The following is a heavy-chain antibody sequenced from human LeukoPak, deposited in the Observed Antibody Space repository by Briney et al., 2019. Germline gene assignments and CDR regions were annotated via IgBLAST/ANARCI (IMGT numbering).Heavy chain of an antibody. Sequence: SQTLSLTCAISGDSVSGTSAGWNWIRQSPSRGLEWLGRIYYRSKWYNDYATSVQSRITINPDTYKNQFSLQLNSVTHDDTAVYYCTRGGLVRGGLHWLDPWGQGTLVTVSS. CDR3: TRGGLVRGGLHWLDP. CDR2: IYYRSKWYN. V-gene: IGHV6-1*01. D-gene: IGHD3-10*01. J-gene: IGHJ5*02. CDR1: GDSVSGTSAG.